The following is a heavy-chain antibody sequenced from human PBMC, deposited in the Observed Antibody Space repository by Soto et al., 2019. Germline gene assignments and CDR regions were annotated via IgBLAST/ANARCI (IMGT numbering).Heavy chain of an antibody. D-gene: IGHD5-12*01. CDR1: GGSISSSSYY. CDR3: ARAYGGYADY. CDR2: IYYSGST. V-gene: IGHV4-61*05. Sequence: PSETLSLTGTVSGGSISSSSYYWGWIRQAPGKGLEWIGYIYYSGSTNYNPSLKSRVTISVDTSKNQFSLKLSSVTAADTAVYYCARAYGGYADYWGQGALVTVS. J-gene: IGHJ4*02.